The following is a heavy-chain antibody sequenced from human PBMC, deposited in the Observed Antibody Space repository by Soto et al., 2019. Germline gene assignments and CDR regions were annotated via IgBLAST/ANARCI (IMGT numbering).Heavy chain of an antibody. CDR1: GGSISSYY. CDR3: GRHRASSSCSWVMDV. CDR2: IYYSGST. V-gene: IGHV4-59*08. D-gene: IGHD6-13*01. Sequence: SETLSLTCTVSGGSISSYYCSWIRQPPGKGLEWIGYIYYSGSTNYNPSLKSRVTISVDTSKNQFSLKLSSVTAADTAVYYCGRHRASSSCSWVMDVWGQGTTVTVSS. J-gene: IGHJ6*02.